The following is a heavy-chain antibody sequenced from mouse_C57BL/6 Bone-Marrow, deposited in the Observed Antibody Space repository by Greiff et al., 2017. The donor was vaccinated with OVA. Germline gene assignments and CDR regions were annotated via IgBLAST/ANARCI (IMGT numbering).Heavy chain of an antibody. Sequence: VQLQQPGAELVKPGASVKLSCKASGYTFTSYWMQWVQQRPGQGLEWIGEIDPSDSYTNYTQKFKGKATLTVDTSSSTAYMQLSSLTSEDSAVYYCASAVFAYWGQGTLVTVSA. CDR1: GYTFTSYW. CDR3: ASAVFAY. V-gene: IGHV1-50*01. CDR2: IDPSDSYT. J-gene: IGHJ3*01.